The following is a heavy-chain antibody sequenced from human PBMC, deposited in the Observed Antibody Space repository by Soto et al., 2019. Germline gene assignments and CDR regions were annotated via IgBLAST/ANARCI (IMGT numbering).Heavy chain of an antibody. Sequence: GGSLRLSCAASGFTFSDYYMSWIRQAPGKGLEWVSYISSSGSTIYYADSVKGRFTISRDNAKNSLYLQMNSLRAEDTAVYYCARDTSYSTHAFDIWGLGTMVTVSS. CDR2: ISSSGSTI. J-gene: IGHJ3*02. V-gene: IGHV3-11*01. CDR1: GFTFSDYY. D-gene: IGHD6-13*01. CDR3: ARDTSYSTHAFDI.